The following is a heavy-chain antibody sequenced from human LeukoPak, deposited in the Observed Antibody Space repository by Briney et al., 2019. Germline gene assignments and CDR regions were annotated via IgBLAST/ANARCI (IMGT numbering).Heavy chain of an antibody. D-gene: IGHD5-24*01. Sequence: GGSLGLSCAASGFTFDDYAMHWVRRTPGKGLEWVSGISWNSVMIGYADSVKGRLTISRDNAKNSLYLQMNSLRAEDMAFYYCARGMATGGRMNYWGQGTLVTVSS. CDR2: ISWNSVMI. CDR1: GFTFDDYA. CDR3: ARGMATGGRMNY. J-gene: IGHJ4*02. V-gene: IGHV3-9*03.